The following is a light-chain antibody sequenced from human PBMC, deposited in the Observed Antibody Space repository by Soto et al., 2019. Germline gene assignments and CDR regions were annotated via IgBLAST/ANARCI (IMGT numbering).Light chain of an antibody. CDR3: AAWDDSLSGYV. Sequence: QSVLTQPPSASETPGQGVSISCSGSGSNIGSNTVHWYQQLPGTAPKPLMYNNNQRPSGVPDRFSGSKSGTSASLAISGLQSEDEADYYCAAWDDSLSGYVFGTGTKVTVL. V-gene: IGLV1-44*01. CDR2: NNN. CDR1: GSNIGSNT. J-gene: IGLJ1*01.